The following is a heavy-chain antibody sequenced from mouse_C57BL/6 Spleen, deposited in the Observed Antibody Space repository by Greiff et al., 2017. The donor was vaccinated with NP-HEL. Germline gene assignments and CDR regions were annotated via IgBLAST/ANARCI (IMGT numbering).Heavy chain of an antibody. CDR2: IRNKANGYTT. J-gene: IGHJ3*01. Sequence: EVMLVESGGGLVQPGGSLSLSCAASGFTFTDYYMSWVRQPPGKALEWLGFIRNKANGYTTEYSASVKGRFTISRDNSQSILYLQMNALRAEDSATYYCARYGDYDYDGGAWFAYWGQGTLVTVSA. V-gene: IGHV7-3*01. D-gene: IGHD2-4*01. CDR3: ARYGDYDYDGGAWFAY. CDR1: GFTFTDYY.